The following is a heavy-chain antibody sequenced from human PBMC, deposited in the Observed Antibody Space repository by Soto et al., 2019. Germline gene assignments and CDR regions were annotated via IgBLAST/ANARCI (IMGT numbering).Heavy chain of an antibody. CDR3: ARSEGYYDILTGYEPRGSGMDV. Sequence: GASVTFSCTASGYAFTGYYVHWVRQAPGQGPGWMGWIHPNSGGTKSAQNFQGTVTMTRDTSXSTAYMELSRLRSDDTALYYCARSEGYYDILTGYEPRGSGMDVLGQGCTVTVSS. CDR2: IHPNSGGT. CDR1: GYAFTGYY. V-gene: IGHV1-2*02. J-gene: IGHJ6*02. D-gene: IGHD3-9*01.